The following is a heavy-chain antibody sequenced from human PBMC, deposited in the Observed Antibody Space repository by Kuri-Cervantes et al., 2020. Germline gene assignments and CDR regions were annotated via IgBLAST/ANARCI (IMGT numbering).Heavy chain of an antibody. CDR3: ARPDSYYDFWSGYSRGGWFDP. Sequence: ASVKVSCKASGYTFTGHYIHWVRLAPGQGLEWMGWINPNSGGTNYAQNFLGRVTMTRDTSIDTAYMELRSLRSDDTAVYYCARPDSYYDFWSGYSRGGWFDPWGQGTLVTVSS. CDR2: INPNSGGT. CDR1: GYTFTGHY. J-gene: IGHJ5*02. V-gene: IGHV1-2*02. D-gene: IGHD3-3*01.